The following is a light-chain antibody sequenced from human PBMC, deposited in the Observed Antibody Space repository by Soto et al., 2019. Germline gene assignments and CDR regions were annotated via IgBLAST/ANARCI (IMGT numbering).Light chain of an antibody. CDR3: GSCAGSSLWV. V-gene: IGLV2-11*01. CDR1: SSAVGTYNY. Sequence: QSALTQPRSVSGSPGQSVTISCTGTSSAVGTYNYVSWYQQHPGKAPQLVIYGVTTRPSGVPDRFSGSKSGNTTSLTISGLQAEEEDDYYCGSCAGSSLWVFGGGTKLTV. J-gene: IGLJ3*02. CDR2: GVT.